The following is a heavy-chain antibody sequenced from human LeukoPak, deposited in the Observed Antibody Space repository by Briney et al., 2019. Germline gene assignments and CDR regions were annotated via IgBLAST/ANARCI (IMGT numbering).Heavy chain of an antibody. V-gene: IGHV4-34*12. D-gene: IGHD6-13*01. Sequence: SETLSLTCAVYGGSFSGYYWSWIRQPPGKGLEWIGRIVPSGITNYNPSLESRVTMSVDTSKNQFSLNLKSVTAADTAVYYCAKEGAAPGPDFDYWGQGIPVIVSS. CDR2: IVPSGIT. CDR3: AKEGAAPGPDFDY. J-gene: IGHJ4*02. CDR1: GGSFSGYY.